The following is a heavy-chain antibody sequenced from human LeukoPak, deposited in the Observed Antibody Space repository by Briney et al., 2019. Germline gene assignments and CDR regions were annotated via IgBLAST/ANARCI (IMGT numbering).Heavy chain of an antibody. CDR1: GGSISSYY. J-gene: IGHJ4*02. Sequence: PSETLSLTCTVSGGSISSYYWSWIRQPPGKGLEWIGYIYYSGSTNYNPSLKSRVTISVDTSKNQFSLKLSSVTAADTAVCYCARDHGSGWYSLDYWGQGTLVTVSS. CDR2: IYYSGST. V-gene: IGHV4-59*01. D-gene: IGHD6-19*01. CDR3: ARDHGSGWYSLDY.